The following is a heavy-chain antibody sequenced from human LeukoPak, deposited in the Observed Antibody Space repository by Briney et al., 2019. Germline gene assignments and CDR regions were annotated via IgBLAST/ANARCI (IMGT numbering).Heavy chain of an antibody. Sequence: GGSLRLSCAASGFTFSSYAMHWVRQAPGKGLEWVAVISYDGSNKYYADSVKGRFTISRDNSKNTLYLQMNSLRAEDTAVYYCVRSHIAAAGTPGYWGQGTLVTVSS. CDR1: GFTFSSYA. CDR3: VRSHIAAAGTPGY. J-gene: IGHJ4*02. CDR2: ISYDGSNK. D-gene: IGHD6-13*01. V-gene: IGHV3-30-3*01.